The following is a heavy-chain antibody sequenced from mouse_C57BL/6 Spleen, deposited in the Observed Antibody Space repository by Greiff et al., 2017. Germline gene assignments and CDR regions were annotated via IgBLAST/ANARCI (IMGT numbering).Heavy chain of an antibody. D-gene: IGHD2-2*01. Sequence: EVQGVESGGGLVQPGGSMKLSCAASGFTFSDAWMDWVRQSPEKGLEWVAEIRNKANNPATYYAESVKGRFTVSRDDSKSSVYLQMNSLRAEDTGIYYYTGYYGCDEGDFAYWGQGTLVTVSA. CDR1: GFTFSDAW. J-gene: IGHJ3*01. V-gene: IGHV6-6*01. CDR3: TGYYGCDEGDFAY. CDR2: IRNKANNPAT.